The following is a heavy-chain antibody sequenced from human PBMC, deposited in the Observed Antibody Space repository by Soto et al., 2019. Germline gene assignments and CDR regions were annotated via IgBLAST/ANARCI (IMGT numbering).Heavy chain of an antibody. CDR3: ARLNRDYYYYGMDV. Sequence: GTLSLTCAVSGDPISSSKWWTWVRQTPGKGLEWIGKIDQNGITNYNPSLESRVTILKDNSKNQLSLKLTSVTAVDSAVYYCARLNRDYYYYGMDVWGQGATVTVSS. J-gene: IGHJ6*02. CDR1: GDPISSSKW. V-gene: IGHV4-4*02. CDR2: IDQNGIT.